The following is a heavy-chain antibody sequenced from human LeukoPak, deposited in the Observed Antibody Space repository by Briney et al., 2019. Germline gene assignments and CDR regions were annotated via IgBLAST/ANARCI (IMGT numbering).Heavy chain of an antibody. CDR3: SKVTRMQTFYIDI. Sequence: QPGGSLRLSCAASGFTFSSYAMSWVRQAPGKGLEWVSAISGSGGSTYYADSVKGQFTISRDNSKNTLYLQMNSLRAEDTAVYYCSKVTRMQTFYIDIWGQGTMVTVSP. D-gene: IGHD2/OR15-2a*01. J-gene: IGHJ3*02. CDR2: ISGSGGST. V-gene: IGHV3-23*01. CDR1: GFTFSSYA.